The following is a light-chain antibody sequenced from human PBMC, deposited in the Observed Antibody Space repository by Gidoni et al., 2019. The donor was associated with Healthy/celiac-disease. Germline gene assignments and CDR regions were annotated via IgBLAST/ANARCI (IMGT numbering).Light chain of an antibody. CDR3: QQLNSFSCI. CDR1: QGISSY. J-gene: IGKJ2*02. V-gene: IGKV1-9*01. CDR2: AAS. Sequence: DIQLTQSPSFLSASVGDRVTITCRARQGISSYLAWYQQKPGKAPKLLIYAASTLQSGVPSRFSGSGSGTEFTLTISSLQPEDFATYYCQQLNSFSCIFGQGTKLEIK.